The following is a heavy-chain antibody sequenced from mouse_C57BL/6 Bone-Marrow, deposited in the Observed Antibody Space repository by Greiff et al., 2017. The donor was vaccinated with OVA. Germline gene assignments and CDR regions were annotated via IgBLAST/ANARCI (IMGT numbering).Heavy chain of an antibody. CDR3: ARALYYGSSYVGFY. D-gene: IGHD1-1*01. CDR2: IYPGDGDT. Sequence: QVQLQQSGPELVKPGASVKISCKASGYAFSSSWMNWVKQRPGKGLEWIGRIYPGDGDTNYNGKFKGKATLTADKSSSTAYMQLSSLTSEDSAVYFCARALYYGSSYVGFYWGQGTTLTVSS. V-gene: IGHV1-82*01. CDR1: GYAFSSSW. J-gene: IGHJ2*01.